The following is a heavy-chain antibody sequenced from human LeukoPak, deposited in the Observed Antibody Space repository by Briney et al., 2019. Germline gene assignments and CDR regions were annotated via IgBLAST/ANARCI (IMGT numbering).Heavy chain of an antibody. D-gene: IGHD1-26*01. J-gene: IGHJ5*02. CDR3: ARPGRREKENWFDP. Sequence: SETLSLTCTVSGASFSSYYWSWIRQPPGEGLEWVGYIYYSGNTNYNPSLKSRITISVDTSKNQFALNLRSVTAADTAVYYCARPGRREKENWFDPWGQGILVTVSA. CDR1: GASFSSYY. V-gene: IGHV4-59*01. CDR2: IYYSGNT.